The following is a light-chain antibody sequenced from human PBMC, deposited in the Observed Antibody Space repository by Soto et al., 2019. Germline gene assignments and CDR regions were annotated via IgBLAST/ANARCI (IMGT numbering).Light chain of an antibody. CDR1: QTVRNNY. J-gene: IGKJ4*01. V-gene: IGKV3D-20*02. CDR3: QRYNNWPLT. CDR2: DAS. Sequence: EFVLTQSPGTLSLSPGERATLSCRASQTVRNNYLAWYQQKPGQAPRLLIYDASSRATGIPDRFSGGGSGTDFTLTISRLEPEDFAVYYGQRYNNWPLTFGGGTKVEIK.